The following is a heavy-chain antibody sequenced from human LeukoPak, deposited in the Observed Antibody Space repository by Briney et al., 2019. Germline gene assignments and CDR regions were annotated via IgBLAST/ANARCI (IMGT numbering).Heavy chain of an antibody. D-gene: IGHD2-21*02. J-gene: IGHJ4*02. CDR3: ARIVDCGGDCFPLDY. CDR2: IFWNDEK. Sequence: SGPALVKPTETLTLTCTVSGFSLSADGMGVNWIRQPPGEALEWLGHIFWNDEKSYRRSLKSRLTISKDTSTSQVVLIMTNMDPEDTATYYCARIVDCGGDCFPLDYWGQGTLVTVSS. CDR1: GFSLSADGMG. V-gene: IGHV2-26*01.